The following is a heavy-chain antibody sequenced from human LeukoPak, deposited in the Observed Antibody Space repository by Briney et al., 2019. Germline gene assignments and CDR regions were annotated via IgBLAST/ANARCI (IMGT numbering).Heavy chain of an antibody. CDR3: ARDRIRPLEGTSGSYYYYGMDV. V-gene: IGHV1-2*02. J-gene: IGHJ6*02. D-gene: IGHD1-26*01. CDR1: GYTFTGYY. Sequence: APVKVSCKASGYTFTGYYMHWVRQAPGQGLEWMGWINPNSGGTNYAQKFQGRVTMTRDTSISTAYMELSRLRSDDTAVYYCARDRIRPLEGTSGSYYYYGMDVWGQGTTVTVSS. CDR2: INPNSGGT.